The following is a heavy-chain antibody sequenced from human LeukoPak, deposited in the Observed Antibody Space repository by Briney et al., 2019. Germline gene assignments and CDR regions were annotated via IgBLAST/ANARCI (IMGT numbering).Heavy chain of an antibody. D-gene: IGHD2-2*01. CDR2: ISSSGSTI. V-gene: IGHV3-48*03. CDR3: ARTAYCSSTSCYAGTGWFDP. Sequence: GGSLRLSCAASGFTFSSYEMNWVRQAPGKGLQWVSYISSSGSTIYYADSAKGRFTISRDNAKNSLYLQMNSLRAEDTAVYYCARTAYCSSTSCYAGTGWFDPWGQGTLVTVSS. J-gene: IGHJ5*02. CDR1: GFTFSSYE.